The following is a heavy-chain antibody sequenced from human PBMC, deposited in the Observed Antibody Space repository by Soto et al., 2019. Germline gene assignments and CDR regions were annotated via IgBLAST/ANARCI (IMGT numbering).Heavy chain of an antibody. CDR2: MNPNSGNT. J-gene: IGHJ6*02. V-gene: IGHV1-8*01. D-gene: IGHD3-16*01. Sequence: QVQLVQSGAEVKKPGASVKVSCKASGYTFTSYDINWVRQATGQGLEWMGWMNPNSGNTGYAQKFQGRVTMPRNTYKSTAKVELRSLRSEDTAVYYCAREGGDYYGMDVWGQGTTVTVSS. CDR1: GYTFTSYD. CDR3: AREGGDYYGMDV.